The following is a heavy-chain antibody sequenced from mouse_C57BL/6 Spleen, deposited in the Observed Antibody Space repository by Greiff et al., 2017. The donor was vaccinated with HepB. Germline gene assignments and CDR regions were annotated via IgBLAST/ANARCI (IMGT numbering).Heavy chain of an antibody. D-gene: IGHD1-1*01. Sequence: DVMLVESGGGLVQPGGSLSLSCAASGFTFTDYYMSWVRQPPGKALEWLGFIRNKANGYTTEYSASVKGRFTIYRDNSQSNLYLQMNALRAEDSATYYCARYGYGSSLYAMDYWGQGTSVTVSS. CDR2: IRNKANGYTT. CDR3: ARYGYGSSLYAMDY. J-gene: IGHJ4*01. V-gene: IGHV7-3*01. CDR1: GFTFTDYY.